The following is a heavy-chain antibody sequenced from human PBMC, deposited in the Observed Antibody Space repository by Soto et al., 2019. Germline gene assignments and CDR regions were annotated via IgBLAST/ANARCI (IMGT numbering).Heavy chain of an antibody. CDR2: ISPYNGYT. CDR1: GYTFTRYG. Sequence: GASVKVSCKASGYTFTRYGISWVRQAPGQRLEWMGWISPYNGYTNYAQKVQGRVSMTTDTSTNTAYMELRSLRSDDTAVYYCARWHCSSTSCRSNAFDLWGQGTMVTVSS. D-gene: IGHD2-2*01. CDR3: ARWHCSSTSCRSNAFDL. V-gene: IGHV1-18*01. J-gene: IGHJ3*01.